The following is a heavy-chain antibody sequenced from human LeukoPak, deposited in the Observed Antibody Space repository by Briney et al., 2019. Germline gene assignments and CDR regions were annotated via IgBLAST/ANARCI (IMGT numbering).Heavy chain of an antibody. V-gene: IGHV3-30-3*01. J-gene: IGHJ1*01. D-gene: IGHD4-17*01. CDR1: GFTFSSYA. Sequence: GRSLRLSCAASGFTFSSYAMHWVRQAPGKGLEWVAVISYDGSNKYYADSVKGRFTISRDNSKNTLYLQMDSLRAEDTAVYYCARGGDYGDYVQNWGQGTLVTVSS. CDR3: ARGGDYGDYVQN. CDR2: ISYDGSNK.